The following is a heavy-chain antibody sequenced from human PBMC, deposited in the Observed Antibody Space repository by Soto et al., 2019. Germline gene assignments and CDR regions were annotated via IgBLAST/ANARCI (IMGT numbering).Heavy chain of an antibody. CDR1: GFSLSTYAVG. CDR3: AQCLGASNSCYFNY. V-gene: IGHV2-5*01. Sequence: QITLKESGPTLVKPTQTLTLTCTFSGFSLSTYAVGVGWIRQPPGKALEWVALIYWNDDKRSRPSLNRRLTIAKDTSKNQVVLTMTNIDPVDTGTYYCAQCLGASNSCYFNYWGQGALVTVSS. D-gene: IGHD4-4*01. J-gene: IGHJ4*02. CDR2: IYWNDDK.